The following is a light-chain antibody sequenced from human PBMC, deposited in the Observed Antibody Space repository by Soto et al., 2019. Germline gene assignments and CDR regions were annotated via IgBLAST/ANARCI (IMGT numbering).Light chain of an antibody. CDR3: LSCTVRSPRL. Sequence: QSVLTQPASVSGSPGQSITISCTGTSSDVGGYNYVSWYQQHPGKAPKLLIYEINTRPSGVANRFSGSKSGNTASLTISWQHAEDEGDYYFLSCTVRSPRLFGGGTKLTVL. V-gene: IGLV2-14*01. J-gene: IGLJ3*02. CDR2: EIN. CDR1: SSDVGGYNY.